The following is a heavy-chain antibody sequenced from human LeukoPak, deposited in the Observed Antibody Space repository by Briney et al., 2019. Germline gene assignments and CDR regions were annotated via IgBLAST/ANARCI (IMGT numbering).Heavy chain of an antibody. CDR1: GFTFSSYS. CDR2: ISSRSSYI. V-gene: IGHV3-21*01. CDR3: ARDRSAMVRGIFDY. J-gene: IGHJ4*02. Sequence: GGSLRLSCAAPGFTFSSYSMNWVRQAPGKGLEWVSSISSRSSYIYYADSVKGRFTISRDNAKNSLYLQMNSLRAEDTAVYYCARDRSAMVRGIFDYWGQGTLVTVSS. D-gene: IGHD3-10*01.